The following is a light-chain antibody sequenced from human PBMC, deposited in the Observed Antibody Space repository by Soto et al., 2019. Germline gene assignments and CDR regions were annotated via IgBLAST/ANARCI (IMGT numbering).Light chain of an antibody. CDR1: SSDVGSYNL. CDR3: CSYAGSSTFYYV. V-gene: IGLV2-23*02. CDR2: EVS. J-gene: IGLJ1*01. Sequence: QSALTQPASVSGSPGQSITISYTGTSSDVGSYNLVSWYQQHPGKAPKLMIYEVSKRPSGVSNRFSGSKSGNTASLTISGLQAEDEADYYCCSYAGSSTFYYVFGTGTKLTVL.